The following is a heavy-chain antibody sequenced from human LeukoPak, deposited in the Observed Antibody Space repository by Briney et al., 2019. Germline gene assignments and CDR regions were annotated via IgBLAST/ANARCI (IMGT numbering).Heavy chain of an antibody. D-gene: IGHD5-12*01. CDR2: LSSSGATT. Sequence: GGSLRLSCAASGFTFRDYHMSWIRQAPGKGLEWISSLSSSGATTYYADSVKGRFTISRDNAKNSLYLQMNSLRAEDTAVYYCAREGDAATTTPAFDYWGQGTLVTVSS. CDR1: GFTFRDYH. CDR3: AREGDAATTTPAFDY. J-gene: IGHJ4*02. V-gene: IGHV3-11*01.